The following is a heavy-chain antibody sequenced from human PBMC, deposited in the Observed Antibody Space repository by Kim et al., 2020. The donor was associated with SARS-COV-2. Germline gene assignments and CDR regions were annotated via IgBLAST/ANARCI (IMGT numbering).Heavy chain of an antibody. D-gene: IGHD5-12*01. CDR3: ARDGGYEKTYYYYGMDV. Sequence: SETLSLTCTVSGGSISSYYWSWIRQPPGKGLEWIGYIYYSGSTNYNPSLKSRVTISVDTSKNQFSLKLSSVTAADTAVYYCARDGGYEKTYYYYGMDVWGQGTTVTVS. J-gene: IGHJ6*02. CDR2: IYYSGST. CDR1: GGSISSYY. V-gene: IGHV4-59*01.